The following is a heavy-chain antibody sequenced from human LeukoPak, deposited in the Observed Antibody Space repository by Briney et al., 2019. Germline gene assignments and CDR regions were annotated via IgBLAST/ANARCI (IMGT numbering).Heavy chain of an antibody. CDR3: ARRSSGSYGYNWFDP. D-gene: IGHD1-26*01. V-gene: IGHV1-8*01. Sequence: GASVKVSCKASGYTFTSYDINWVRQATGQGLEWMGWMNPNSGNTGYAQKFQGRVTMTRNTSISTAYMELSSLRSEDTAVYYCARRSSGSYGYNWFDPWGQGTLVTVSS. CDR2: MNPNSGNT. J-gene: IGHJ5*02. CDR1: GYTFTSYD.